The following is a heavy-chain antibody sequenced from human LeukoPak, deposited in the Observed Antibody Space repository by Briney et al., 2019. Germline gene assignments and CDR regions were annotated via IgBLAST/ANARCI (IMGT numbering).Heavy chain of an antibody. V-gene: IGHV3-33*01. CDR3: ARVGSGSYFLDGFDI. Sequence: PGRSLRLSCAASGLTLSGHGMHWVRQAPGKGLEWVAIIWHDGNIKYYADSVKGRFIVSRDNYKNTVFLQMNSLRGEDTAVYYCARVGSGSYFLDGFDIWGQGTMVSVS. D-gene: IGHD1-26*01. J-gene: IGHJ3*02. CDR1: GLTLSGHG. CDR2: IWHDGNIK.